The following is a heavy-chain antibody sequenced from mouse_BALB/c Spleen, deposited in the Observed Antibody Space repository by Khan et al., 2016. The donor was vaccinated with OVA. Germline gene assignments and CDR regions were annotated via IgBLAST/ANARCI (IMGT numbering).Heavy chain of an antibody. J-gene: IGHJ3*01. CDR3: AKDTSGFWFAY. CDR1: GFSLTTYG. V-gene: IGHV2-3*01. CDR2: IWGDGST. Sequence: QVQLKQSGPGLVAPSQSLSITCTVSGFSLTTYGISWVRQPPGKGLEWLGVIWGDGSTNYHSALRSRLSISKDNSKRQANLKLNSLQTGGTGTYYCAKDTSGFWFAYWGQGTLVTVSA. D-gene: IGHD3-2*01.